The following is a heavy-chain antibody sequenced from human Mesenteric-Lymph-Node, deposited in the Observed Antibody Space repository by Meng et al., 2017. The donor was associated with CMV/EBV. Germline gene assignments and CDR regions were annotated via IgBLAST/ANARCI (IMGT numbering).Heavy chain of an antibody. V-gene: IGHV1-24*01. D-gene: IGHD1-26*01. CDR1: EHSLTELS. Sequence: ASVKVSCKVSEHSLTELSRHWVRQAPGKGLEWLGGFDPENSETIYAQKFQSRVIMTEDTSTDTTYMELNSLTSEDTAVYFCATSPGSPGAFDIWGQGTMVTVSS. CDR2: FDPENSET. J-gene: IGHJ3*02. CDR3: ATSPGSPGAFDI.